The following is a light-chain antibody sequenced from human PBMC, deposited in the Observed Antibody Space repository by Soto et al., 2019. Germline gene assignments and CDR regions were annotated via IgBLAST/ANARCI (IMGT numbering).Light chain of an antibody. V-gene: IGKV1-5*01. J-gene: IGKJ3*01. Sequence: DIQMTQSPSTLSASVGDRVTITCRASQSISGWLAWYQQRPGKAPKLLIYDASSLESGVPSRFSGSGSGTEFPLTIGGLQPDDFATYYCQQYSGYSLFTFGPGTKVDIK. CDR1: QSISGW. CDR3: QQYSGYSLFT. CDR2: DAS.